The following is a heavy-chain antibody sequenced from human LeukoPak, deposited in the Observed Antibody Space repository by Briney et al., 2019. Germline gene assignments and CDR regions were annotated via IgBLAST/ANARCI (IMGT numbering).Heavy chain of an antibody. Sequence: PGGSLRLSCATSGFTFSSYAMHWVRQAPGKGLEWVAVISYDGSNKYYADSVKGRFTISRDNSKNTLYLQMNSLRAEDTAVYYCAKDLEVPAAIYNWFDPWGQGTLVTVSS. CDR2: ISYDGSNK. CDR3: AKDLEVPAAIYNWFDP. D-gene: IGHD2-2*01. CDR1: GFTFSSYA. V-gene: IGHV3-30-3*01. J-gene: IGHJ5*02.